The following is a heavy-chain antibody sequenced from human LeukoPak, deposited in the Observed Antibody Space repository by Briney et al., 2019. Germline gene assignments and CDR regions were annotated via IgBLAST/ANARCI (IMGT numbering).Heavy chain of an antibody. CDR2: MNPNSGNT. V-gene: IGHV1-8*02. CDR3: ARSLRRRAFDY. CDR1: GGTFSSYA. J-gene: IGHJ4*02. D-gene: IGHD2-15*01. Sequence: ASVKVSCKASGGTFSSYAISWVRQATGQGLEWMGWMNPNSGNTGYAQKFQGRVTMTRNTSISTAYMELSSLRSEDTAVYYCARSLRRRAFDYWGQGTLVTVSS.